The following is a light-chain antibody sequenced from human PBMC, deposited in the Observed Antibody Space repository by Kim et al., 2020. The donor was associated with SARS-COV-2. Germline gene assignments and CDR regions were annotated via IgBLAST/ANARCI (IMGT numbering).Light chain of an antibody. J-gene: IGLJ2*01. Sequence: GQQVTISCSGSSSNIGSNYVSCYQQLPGTAPKLLIYDNNKRPSGIPDRFSGSKSDTSATLGITGLQTGDEADYYCGTWDSTLSDVVFGGGTQLTVL. CDR2: DNN. V-gene: IGLV1-51*01. CDR1: SSNIGSNY. CDR3: GTWDSTLSDVV.